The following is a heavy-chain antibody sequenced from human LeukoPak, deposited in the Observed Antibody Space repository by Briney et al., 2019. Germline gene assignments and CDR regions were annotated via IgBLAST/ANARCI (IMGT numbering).Heavy chain of an antibody. Sequence: GGSLRLSCTASGFTFGDYAMSWFRQAPGKGLEWVGFIRSKAYGGTTEYAASVKGRFTISRDDSKSIAYLQMNSLKTEDTAVYYCTRDARPYCSSTSCYPYYFDYWGQGTLVTVSS. CDR3: TRDARPYCSSTSCYPYYFDY. J-gene: IGHJ4*02. CDR1: GFTFGDYA. V-gene: IGHV3-49*03. CDR2: IRSKAYGGTT. D-gene: IGHD2-2*01.